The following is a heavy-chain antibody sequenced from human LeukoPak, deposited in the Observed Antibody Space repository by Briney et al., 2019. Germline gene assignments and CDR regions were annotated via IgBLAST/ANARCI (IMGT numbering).Heavy chain of an antibody. Sequence: SETLSLTCTVSGGSISSGDYYWSWIRQPPGKGLEWIGYIYYSGSTYYNLSLKSRVTISVDTPKNQFSLKLSSVTAADTAVYYCARDLGMAVALPFDPWGQGTLVTVSS. CDR3: ARDLGMAVALPFDP. CDR2: IYYSGST. CDR1: GGSISSGDYY. J-gene: IGHJ5*02. V-gene: IGHV4-30-4*08. D-gene: IGHD6-19*01.